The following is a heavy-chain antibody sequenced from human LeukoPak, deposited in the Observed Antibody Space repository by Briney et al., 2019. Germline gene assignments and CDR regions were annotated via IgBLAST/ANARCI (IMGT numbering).Heavy chain of an antibody. V-gene: IGHV3-23*01. D-gene: IGHD3/OR15-3a*01. CDR1: DFSLPNSV. Sequence: GGSLRLSCSGSDFSLPNSVMSWVRQAPGKGLEWVSSVSVGGATTYYADSVKGRFTISRDNSKNTLLLQMNSLRVEDTALYYCAKGGGFLDPIDYWGQGTLVTVSS. CDR3: AKGGGFLDPIDY. CDR2: VSVGGATT. J-gene: IGHJ4*02.